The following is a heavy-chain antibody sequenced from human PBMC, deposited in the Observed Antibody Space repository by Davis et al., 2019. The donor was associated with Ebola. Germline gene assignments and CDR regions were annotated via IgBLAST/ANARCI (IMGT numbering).Heavy chain of an antibody. CDR1: GFTFSSYS. CDR2: ISSSSSYI. V-gene: IGHV3-21*01. Sequence: GGSLRLSCAASGFTFSSYSMNWVRQAPGKGLEWVSSISSSSSYIYYADSVKGRFTISRDNAKNSLYLQMNSLRAEDTAVYCARDLTDGIVVVPAALDYWGQGTLVTVSS. D-gene: IGHD2-2*01. CDR3: ARDLTDGIVVVPAALDY. J-gene: IGHJ4*02.